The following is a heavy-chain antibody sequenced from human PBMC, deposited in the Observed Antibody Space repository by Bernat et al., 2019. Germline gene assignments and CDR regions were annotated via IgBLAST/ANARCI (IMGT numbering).Heavy chain of an antibody. CDR1: GYTFTSYY. CDR2: INPSGGST. D-gene: IGHD3-10*01. Sequence: QVQLVQSGAEVKKPGASVKVSCKASGYTFTSYYMHWVRQAPGQGLEWMGIINPSGGSTSYAQKFQGRVTMTRDTSTSTVYMELSSLRSEDTAVYYCAREDTYYYGSGDPGRWGQGTLVTVSS. V-gene: IGHV1-46*01. CDR3: AREDTYYYGSGDPGR. J-gene: IGHJ4*02.